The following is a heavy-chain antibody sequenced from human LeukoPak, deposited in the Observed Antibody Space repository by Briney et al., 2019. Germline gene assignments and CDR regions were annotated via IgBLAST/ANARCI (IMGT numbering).Heavy chain of an antibody. CDR3: ARRSGAGDYYFDY. V-gene: IGHV4-59*08. J-gene: IGHJ4*02. CDR1: GGSISSYY. Sequence: SETLSLTCTVSGGSISSYYWSWNRQPPGKGLEWIGYIYYSGSTNYNPSLKSRVTISVDTSKDQFSLKLTSVTAADTAVYYCARRSGAGDYYFDYWGQGTLVTVSS. CDR2: IYYSGST. D-gene: IGHD1-26*01.